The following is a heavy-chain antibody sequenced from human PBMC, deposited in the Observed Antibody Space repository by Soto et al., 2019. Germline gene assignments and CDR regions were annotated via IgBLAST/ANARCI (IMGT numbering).Heavy chain of an antibody. Sequence: LSLTCAASGFIFSNYWMTWVRQAPGKGLEWVANIRQDGSEKWYVDSVKGRFTISRDNAKNSLDLQMNSLRPEDTAVYFCASSSLPGYSTVYYYYLDVWGKGTTVTVSS. J-gene: IGHJ6*03. D-gene: IGHD6-13*01. CDR2: IRQDGSEK. CDR1: GFIFSNYW. V-gene: IGHV3-7*01. CDR3: ASSSLPGYSTVYYYYLDV.